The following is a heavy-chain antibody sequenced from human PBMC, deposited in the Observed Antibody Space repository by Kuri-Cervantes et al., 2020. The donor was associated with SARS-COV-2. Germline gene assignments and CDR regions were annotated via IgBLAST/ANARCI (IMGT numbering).Heavy chain of an antibody. V-gene: IGHV1-2*02. CDR2: INPNSGGT. CDR1: GYTFTGYY. Sequence: ASVKVSCKASGYTFTGYYMHWVRQAPGQGLEWMGWINPNSGGTNYAQKFQGRVTMTRDTSISTAYMELSRLRSDDTAVYYCARVRYCSSTSCSRGYYYYYTDVWGKGTTVTVSS. J-gene: IGHJ6*03. D-gene: IGHD2-2*01. CDR3: ARVRYCSSTSCSRGYYYYYTDV.